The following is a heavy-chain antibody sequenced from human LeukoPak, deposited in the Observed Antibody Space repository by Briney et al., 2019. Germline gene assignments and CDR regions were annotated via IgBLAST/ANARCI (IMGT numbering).Heavy chain of an antibody. D-gene: IGHD3-22*01. J-gene: IGHJ4*02. CDR3: ARGYGDSSGYYNY. V-gene: IGHV4-31*03. Sequence: SETLSLTCTVSGGSISSGGYYWSWIRQHPGKGLEWIGYIYYSGSTYYNPSLKSRVTISVDTSKNQFSLKLSSVTAADTAVYYCARGYGDSSGYYNYWGQGTLVTVSS. CDR2: IYYSGST. CDR1: GGSISSGGYY.